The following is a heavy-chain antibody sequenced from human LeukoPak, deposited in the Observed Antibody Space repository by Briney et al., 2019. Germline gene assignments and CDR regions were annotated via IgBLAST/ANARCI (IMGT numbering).Heavy chain of an antibody. J-gene: IGHJ4*02. Sequence: ASVKVSCKASSYTFTSYGISWVRQAPGHGLEWMGWISAYNGNTNYAQKLQGRVTMTTDTSTSTAYMELRSLRSDDAAVYYCARDNGGHYYGSGCDYWGQGTLVTVSS. V-gene: IGHV1-18*04. CDR1: SYTFTSYG. D-gene: IGHD3-10*01. CDR2: ISAYNGNT. CDR3: ARDNGGHYYGSGCDY.